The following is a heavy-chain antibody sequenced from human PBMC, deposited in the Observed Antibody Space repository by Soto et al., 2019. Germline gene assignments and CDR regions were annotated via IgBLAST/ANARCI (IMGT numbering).Heavy chain of an antibody. CDR3: ARWIAAAGDDAFXI. D-gene: IGHD6-13*01. Sequence: GGSLRLSCAASGFTFSTYWMHWVRQAPGKGLVWVSHINSDGSSTTYADSVKGRFTISRHNSKNTLYLQMNSLRAEDTAVYYCARWIAAAGDDAFXIWGQGTMVXVSS. J-gene: IGHJ3*02. V-gene: IGHV3-74*01. CDR2: INSDGSST. CDR1: GFTFSTYW.